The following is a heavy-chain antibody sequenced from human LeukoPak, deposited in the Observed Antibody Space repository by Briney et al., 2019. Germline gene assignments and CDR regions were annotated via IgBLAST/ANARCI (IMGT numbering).Heavy chain of an antibody. CDR2: INPSGGTT. J-gene: IGHJ1*01. D-gene: IGHD6-19*01. CDR3: ARAIGIAVAGSPEYFQH. Sequence: GASLRVSCKASGYTFTSYYIHWVRQAPGQGPEWMGIINPSGGTTSYAQKFQGRVTMTRDTSTRTVYMDLSNLRSEDTAVYYCARAIGIAVAGSPEYFQHWGQGTLVTVSS. V-gene: IGHV1-46*01. CDR1: GYTFTSYY.